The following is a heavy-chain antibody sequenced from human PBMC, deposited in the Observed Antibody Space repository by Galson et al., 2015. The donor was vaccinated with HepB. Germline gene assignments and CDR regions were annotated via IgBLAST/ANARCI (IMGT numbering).Heavy chain of an antibody. D-gene: IGHD2-2*01. J-gene: IGHJ4*02. CDR2: FYYTGNT. CDR1: GGSISSSSYY. CDR3: ARHESESKTYAADN. Sequence: SETLSLTCTVPGGSISSSSYYWGWLRQPPGKGLEWIGSFYYTGNTHYNPSLKSRVTISGDTSKNQFSLKLNSVTAADTAVYYCARHESESKTYAADNWGQGTRVTVSS. V-gene: IGHV4-39*01.